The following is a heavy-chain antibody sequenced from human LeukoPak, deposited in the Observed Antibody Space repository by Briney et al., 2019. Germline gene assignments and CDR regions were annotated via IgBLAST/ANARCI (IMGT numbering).Heavy chain of an antibody. D-gene: IGHD2-2*01. V-gene: IGHV4-39*07. Sequence: SETLSLTCTVSGGSISSGSYYWSWIRQPPGKGLEWIGEINHSGSTNYNPSLKSRVTISVDTSKNQFSLKLSSVTAADTAVYYCARGYCSGTSCYDYWGQGTLVTVSS. CDR1: GGSISSGSYY. CDR2: INHSGST. J-gene: IGHJ4*02. CDR3: ARGYCSGTSCYDY.